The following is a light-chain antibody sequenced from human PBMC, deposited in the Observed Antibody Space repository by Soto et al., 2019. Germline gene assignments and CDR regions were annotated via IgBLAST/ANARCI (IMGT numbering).Light chain of an antibody. J-gene: IGKJ5*01. CDR2: GAS. Sequence: EIVMTQSPATLSVSPGERATLSCRASQSVRGNLAWYQQRPGQSPRLLIYGASSRATGIPARFSGSGSGTEFTLCINSLQSEDFAVYYCQQYNNWPFITFGQGTRLEIK. V-gene: IGKV3-15*01. CDR1: QSVRGN. CDR3: QQYNNWPFIT.